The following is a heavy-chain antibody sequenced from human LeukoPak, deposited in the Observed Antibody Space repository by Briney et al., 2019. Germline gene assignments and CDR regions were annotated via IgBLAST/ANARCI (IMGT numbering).Heavy chain of an antibody. CDR2: LYYSGST. J-gene: IGHJ4*02. CDR3: ASLVAAKLPYY. CDR1: GYSISSTTYY. Sequence: SETLSLTCTVSGYSISSTTYYWGWIRQPPGKGPEWIGGLYYSGSTYYNPSLKSRVTIYADTSKNQFSLKLSSVTAADTAVYYCASLVAAKLPYYWGQGTLVTVSS. V-gene: IGHV4-39*01. D-gene: IGHD2-15*01.